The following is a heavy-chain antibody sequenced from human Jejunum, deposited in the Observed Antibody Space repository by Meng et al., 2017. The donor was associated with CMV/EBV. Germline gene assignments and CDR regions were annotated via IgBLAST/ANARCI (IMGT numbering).Heavy chain of an antibody. CDR3: VRDNAWAFDY. V-gene: IGHV3-21*03. J-gene: IGHJ4*02. D-gene: IGHD2-2*01. Sequence: EVQLVXSXXXXXKPXGXXXLSCAASGFTFSSYNMNWARQAPGKGLEWISYFSIDSSNIAYADSVKGRFTISRDNAKNSLYLQMNSLRAEDTAVYYCVRDNAWAFDYWGQGTLVTVSS. CDR2: FSIDSSNI. CDR1: GFTFSSYN.